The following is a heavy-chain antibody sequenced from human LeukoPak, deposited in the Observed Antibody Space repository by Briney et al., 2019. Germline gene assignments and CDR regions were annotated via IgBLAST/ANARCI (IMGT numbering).Heavy chain of an antibody. CDR3: ARARGLWFGELFAFDI. Sequence: ASVKVSCKASGYTFTSYAMHWVRQAPGQRLEWMGWINAGNGNTKYSQKFQGRVTITRDTSASTAYMELSSLRSEDTAVYYCARARGLWFGELFAFDIWGQGTMVTVSS. V-gene: IGHV1-3*01. D-gene: IGHD3-10*01. CDR2: INAGNGNT. CDR1: GYTFTSYA. J-gene: IGHJ3*02.